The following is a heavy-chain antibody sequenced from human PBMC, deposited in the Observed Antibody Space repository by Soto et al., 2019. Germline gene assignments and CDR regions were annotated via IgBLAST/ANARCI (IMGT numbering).Heavy chain of an antibody. V-gene: IGHV4-61*01. D-gene: IGHD4-4*01. CDR3: ARGYSHYAH. Sequence: RSLTCTVSGGSVSRDSNFWSWIRQPPGKGLEWIGYIYYSGPTRYNPSLESRVTISIDSSKNQVSLNLTSVTVADTAVYYCARGYSHYAHWGRGTLVTVS. J-gene: IGHJ4*02. CDR1: GGSVSRDSNF. CDR2: IYYSGPT.